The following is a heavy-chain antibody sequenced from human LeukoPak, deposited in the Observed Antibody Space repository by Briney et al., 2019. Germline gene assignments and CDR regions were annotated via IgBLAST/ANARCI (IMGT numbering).Heavy chain of an antibody. CDR2: INPNSGGT. V-gene: IGHV1-2*02. Sequence: ASVKVPCKASGYTFTGYYMHWVRQAPGQGLEWMGWINPNSGGTNYAQKFQGRVTMTRDTSISTAYMELSRLRSDDTAVYYCARGAVVGATDYYYYYMDVWGKGTTVTVSS. CDR3: ARGAVVGATDYYYYYMDV. CDR1: GYTFTGYY. D-gene: IGHD1-26*01. J-gene: IGHJ6*03.